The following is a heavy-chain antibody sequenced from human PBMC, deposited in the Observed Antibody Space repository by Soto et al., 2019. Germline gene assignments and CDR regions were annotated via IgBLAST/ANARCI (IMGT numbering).Heavy chain of an antibody. Sequence: QVQLVQSGAEVTQPGSSVKVSCQASEGTFSSYAISWVRQAPGQGLEWMGGFIPIFGTPDNAQKCQGRVTITAYESTSTAYMVLSSLRSEDPAVYYCAIRLTGTTLAYGMDVWGQGTTVTVSS. CDR3: AIRLTGTTLAYGMDV. CDR1: EGTFSSYA. CDR2: FIPIFGTP. D-gene: IGHD1-7*01. V-gene: IGHV1-69*12. J-gene: IGHJ6*02.